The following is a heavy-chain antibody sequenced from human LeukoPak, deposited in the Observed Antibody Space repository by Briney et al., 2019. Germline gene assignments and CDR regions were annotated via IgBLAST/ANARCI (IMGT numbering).Heavy chain of an antibody. CDR1: GGTFSSYA. J-gene: IGHJ4*02. CDR2: IIPIFGTA. CDR3: ASGFGRNYYGSGSHYKLDY. Sequence: GSSVKVSCKASGGTFSSYAISWVRQAPGQGLEWMGGIIPIFGTANYAQKFQGRVTITADESTSTAYMELSSLRSEDTAVYYCASGFGRNYYGSGSHYKLDYWGQGTLVTVSS. V-gene: IGHV1-69*01. D-gene: IGHD3-10*01.